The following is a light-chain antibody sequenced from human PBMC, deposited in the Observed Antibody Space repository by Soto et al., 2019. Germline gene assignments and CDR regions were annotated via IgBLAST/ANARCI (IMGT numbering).Light chain of an antibody. CDR3: QRYGTSLPLT. CDR1: QSVSSNY. V-gene: IGKV3-20*01. Sequence: EIVLTQSPGTLSLSPGDRATLSCRASQSVSSNYLAWYQQKPGQAPRLLIYGASSRATGIPDRFSGSGSGTDFTLTTSRLEPEDFAVYYCQRYGTSLPLTFGGGTKVDIK. J-gene: IGKJ4*01. CDR2: GAS.